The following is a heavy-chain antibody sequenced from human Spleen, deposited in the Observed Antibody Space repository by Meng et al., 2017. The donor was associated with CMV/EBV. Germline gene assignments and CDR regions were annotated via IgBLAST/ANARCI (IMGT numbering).Heavy chain of an antibody. CDR3: SRAPHCSTTSCYPPEFDY. CDR2: IRSKAYGGTT. V-gene: IGHV3-49*04. Sequence: GESLKISCTASAFTFGDYAMSWVRQAPGKGLEWVGFIRSKAYGGTTEYAASVKGRFTISRDDSKSIAYLQMNTLKTEDTAMYYCSRAPHCSTTSCYPPEFDYWGQGTPVTVSS. D-gene: IGHD2-2*01. J-gene: IGHJ4*02. CDR1: AFTFGDYA.